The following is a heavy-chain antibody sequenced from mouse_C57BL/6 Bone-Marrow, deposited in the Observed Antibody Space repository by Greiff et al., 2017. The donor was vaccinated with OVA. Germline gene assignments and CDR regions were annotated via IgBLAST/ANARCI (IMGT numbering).Heavy chain of an antibody. V-gene: IGHV1-61*01. CDR2: IYPSDSET. J-gene: IGHJ4*01. CDR1: GYTFTSYW. Sequence: QVQLQQPGAELVRPGSSVKLSCKASGYTFTSYWTDWVKQRPGQGLEWIGNIYPSDSETHYNQKFKDKATLTVDKSSSTAYMQLSSLTSEDSAVYYCARRGIYYDFYYAMDYWGQGTSVTVSS. D-gene: IGHD2-4*01. CDR3: ARRGIYYDFYYAMDY.